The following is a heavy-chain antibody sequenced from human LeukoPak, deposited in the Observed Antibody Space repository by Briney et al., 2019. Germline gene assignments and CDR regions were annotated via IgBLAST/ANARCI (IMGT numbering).Heavy chain of an antibody. CDR2: MNPNSGNT. Sequence: ASVKVSCKASGYTFTTYDINWVRQTTGQGLEWMGWMNPNSGNTGYAQKFQGRVTMTRNTSISTAFMELSGLRSEDTAVYFCARRNTAMVAGLDYWGQGSLVTVSS. CDR1: GYTFTTYD. V-gene: IGHV1-8*01. J-gene: IGHJ4*02. D-gene: IGHD5-18*01. CDR3: ARRNTAMVAGLDY.